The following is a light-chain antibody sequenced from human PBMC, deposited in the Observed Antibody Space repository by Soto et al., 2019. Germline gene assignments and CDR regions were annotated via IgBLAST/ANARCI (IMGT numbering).Light chain of an antibody. CDR1: RSDVGSYNS. CDR3: SSYTSSSTWV. J-gene: IGLJ3*02. V-gene: IGLV2-14*02. Sequence: QSVLTQPASVSGSPGESITISCTGTRSDVGSYNSIAWYQQHPGKAPRVMIFEVTKRPSGISNRFSGSKSGNTASLTISGLQTEDEADYYCSSYTSSSTWVFGGGTKLTVL. CDR2: EVT.